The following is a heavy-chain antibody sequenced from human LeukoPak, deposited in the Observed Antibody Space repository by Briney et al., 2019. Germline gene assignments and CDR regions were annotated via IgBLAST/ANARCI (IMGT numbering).Heavy chain of an antibody. CDR1: GGSISSGGYY. CDR2: IYYGGST. Sequence: SETLSLTCTVSGGSISSGGYYWSWIRQPPGKGLEWIGYIYYGGSTNYNPSLKSRVTISVDTSKNQFSLKLSSVTAADTAVYYCARASWSSGYYRPFDYWGQGTLVTVSS. J-gene: IGHJ4*02. V-gene: IGHV4-61*08. CDR3: ARASWSSGYYRPFDY. D-gene: IGHD3-22*01.